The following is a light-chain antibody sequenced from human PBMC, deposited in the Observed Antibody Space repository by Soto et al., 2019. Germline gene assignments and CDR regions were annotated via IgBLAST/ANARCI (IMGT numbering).Light chain of an antibody. CDR2: EAT. J-gene: IGKJ3*01. CDR1: QSIDTW. CDR3: QQLNSYPLT. V-gene: IGKV1-5*01. Sequence: DIQMTQSPSTLSASVGDRVIITCRASQSIDTWLAWYQHKPGRAPEVLISEATSLERGVPSRFSGSGSGTEFSLTISSLQPDDFATYYCQQLNSYPLTFGPGTKVDIK.